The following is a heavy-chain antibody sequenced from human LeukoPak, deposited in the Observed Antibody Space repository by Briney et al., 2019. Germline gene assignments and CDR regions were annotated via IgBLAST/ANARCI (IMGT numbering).Heavy chain of an antibody. D-gene: IGHD2-2*01. V-gene: IGHV3-7*01. Sequence: PGGSLRLSCAASGFTFSSYWMSWVRQAPGKGLEWVANIKQDGSEKYYVDSVKGRFTISRDNAKNSLYPQMNSLRAEDTAVYYCATDLYCSSTSCYRRFDYWGQGTLVTVSS. CDR2: IKQDGSEK. J-gene: IGHJ4*02. CDR3: ATDLYCSSTSCYRRFDY. CDR1: GFTFSSYW.